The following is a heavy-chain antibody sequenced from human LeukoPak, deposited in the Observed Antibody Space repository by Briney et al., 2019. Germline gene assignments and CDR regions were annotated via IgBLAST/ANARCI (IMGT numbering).Heavy chain of an antibody. D-gene: IGHD3-10*01. CDR3: ARDRGTGDFDY. V-gene: IGHV1-18*01. CDR2: ISATNGNT. J-gene: IGHJ4*02. CDR1: GYTLTSYG. Sequence: GASVKVSCKDAGYTLTSYGISWVRQAPGQGLEWMGWISATNGNTNYAQKLQGRVTMPTDTSTSTAYMELRSLRSDDTAVYYCARDRGTGDFDYWGQGTLVTVSS.